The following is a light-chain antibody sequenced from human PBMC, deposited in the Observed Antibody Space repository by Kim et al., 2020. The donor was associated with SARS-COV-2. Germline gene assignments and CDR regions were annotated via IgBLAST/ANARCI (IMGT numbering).Light chain of an antibody. CDR2: EDI. Sequence: SYELTQPPSVSVSPGQTAIITCSGNNLGDKNVCWYQQRPDQSPLLVIYEDIKRPSGIPERVSGSNSGNTATLTISGTQAMDEADYYGQAWDSSTVVFGRGTKLTVL. V-gene: IGLV3-1*01. J-gene: IGLJ2*01. CDR3: QAWDSSTVV. CDR1: NLGDKN.